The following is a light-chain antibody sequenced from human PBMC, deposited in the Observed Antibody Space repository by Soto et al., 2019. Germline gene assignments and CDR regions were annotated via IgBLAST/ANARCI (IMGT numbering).Light chain of an antibody. Sequence: DIQMTQSPSSLSASVGDRVTITCRASQSISSYLNWYQQKPGKAPKLLLYAASSLQSGVPSRFSGSGSGTDFTLTISSQQPEDFATYYCQQSYSTPFTFGPGTKVDIK. CDR3: QQSYSTPFT. CDR1: QSISSY. CDR2: AAS. J-gene: IGKJ3*01. V-gene: IGKV1-39*01.